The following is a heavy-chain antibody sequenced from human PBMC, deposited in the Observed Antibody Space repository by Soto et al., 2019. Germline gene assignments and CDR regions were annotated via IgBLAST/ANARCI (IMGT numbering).Heavy chain of an antibody. J-gene: IGHJ4*02. CDR1: GYTFTSYG. D-gene: IGHD6-6*01. CDR3: ARDRGIAARPNADY. CDR2: ISAYNGNT. Sequence: GSCKASGYTFTSYGISWVRQAPGQGLEWMGWISAYNGNTNYAQKLQGRVTMTTDTSTSTAYMELRSLRSDDTAVYYCARDRGIAARPNADYWGQGTLVTVSS. V-gene: IGHV1-18*01.